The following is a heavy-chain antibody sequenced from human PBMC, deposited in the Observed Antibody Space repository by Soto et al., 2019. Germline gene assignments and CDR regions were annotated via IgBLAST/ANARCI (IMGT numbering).Heavy chain of an antibody. J-gene: IGHJ5*02. Sequence: PSETLSLTCTVSGGSISSYYWSWIRQPPGKGLEWIGEINHSGSTNYNPSLKSRVTISVDTSKNQFSLKLSSVTAADTAVYYCAGHRASGSFSYWFDPWGQGTLVTVSS. CDR2: INHSGST. CDR3: AGHRASGSFSYWFDP. V-gene: IGHV4-34*01. D-gene: IGHD3-10*01. CDR1: GGSISSYY.